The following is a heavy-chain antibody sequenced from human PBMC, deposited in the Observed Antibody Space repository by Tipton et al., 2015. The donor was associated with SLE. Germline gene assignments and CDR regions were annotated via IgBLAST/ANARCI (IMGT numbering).Heavy chain of an antibody. Sequence: TLSLTCTVSGGSISSGGYYWSWIRQPPGKGLEWIGYIYHSGSTNYNPSLKSRVTISVDTSKNQFSLKLSSVTAADTAVYYCARGHERHYDSPNFDIWGQGTMVTVSS. V-gene: IGHV4-30-2*01. J-gene: IGHJ3*02. D-gene: IGHD5-12*01. CDR2: IYHSGST. CDR1: GGSISSGGYY. CDR3: ARGHERHYDSPNFDI.